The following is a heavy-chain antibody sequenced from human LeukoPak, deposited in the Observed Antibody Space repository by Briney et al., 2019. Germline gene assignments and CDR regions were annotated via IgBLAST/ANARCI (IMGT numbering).Heavy chain of an antibody. D-gene: IGHD5-18*01. CDR3: ASREDVDTAMVWRY. CDR2: IIPIFGTA. Sequence: SVKVSCKASGGTFSSYAISWVRQAPGQGLEWMGGIIPIFGTANYAQKFQGRVTITTDGSTSTAYMELSSLRSEDTAVYYCASREDVDTAMVWRYWGQGTLVTVSS. V-gene: IGHV1-69*05. CDR1: GGTFSSYA. J-gene: IGHJ4*02.